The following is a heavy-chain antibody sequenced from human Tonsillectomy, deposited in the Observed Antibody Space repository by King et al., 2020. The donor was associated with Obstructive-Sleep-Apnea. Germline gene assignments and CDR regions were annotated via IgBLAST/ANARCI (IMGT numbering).Heavy chain of an antibody. D-gene: IGHD3-16*01. CDR2: IHYSGTT. CDR3: ARRGTPGAFDI. Sequence: VQLQESGPGLVKPSDTLSLTCAISGYSISSSNWWGGIRQPPGKGLEWIGYIHYSGTTYYNSSLKSRSTMSVETSKNQFSLRLGSVPSVDTAVYYCARRGTPGAFDIWGQGAMVTVSS. V-gene: IGHV4-28*01. J-gene: IGHJ3*02. CDR1: GYSISSSNW.